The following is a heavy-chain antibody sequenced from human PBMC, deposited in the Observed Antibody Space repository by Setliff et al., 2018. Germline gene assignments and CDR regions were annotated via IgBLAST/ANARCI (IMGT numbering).Heavy chain of an antibody. J-gene: IGHJ4*02. V-gene: IGHV1-8*01. CDR2: VSPIDDGKP. D-gene: IGHD3-22*01. CDR3: ARINFYVSSGYYYAPEL. Sequence: GSVKVSCKASGYSFTSYDINWVRLAAGQGLEWMGWVSPIDDGKPGYAQKFQGRVTVTTDTSTTTAYMELRSLRADDTAVYYCARINFYVSSGYYYAPELWGQGTTVTVSS. CDR1: GYSFTSYD.